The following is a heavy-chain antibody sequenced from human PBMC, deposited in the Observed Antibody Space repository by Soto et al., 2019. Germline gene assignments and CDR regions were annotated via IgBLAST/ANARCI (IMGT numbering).Heavy chain of an antibody. D-gene: IGHD2-15*01. CDR1: GYTFTSYD. CDR3: ARATSQANVVAATFYYYYYMDV. Sequence: ALVKVSCKASGYTFTSYDINWVRQATGQGLEWMGWMNPNSGNTGYAQKFQGRVTMTRNTSISTAYMELSSLRSEDTAVYYCARATSQANVVAATFYYYYYMDVWGKGTTVTVSS. CDR2: MNPNSGNT. V-gene: IGHV1-8*01. J-gene: IGHJ6*03.